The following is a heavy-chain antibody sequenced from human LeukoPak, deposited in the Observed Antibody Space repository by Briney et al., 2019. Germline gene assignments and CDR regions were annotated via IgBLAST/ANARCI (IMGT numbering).Heavy chain of an antibody. CDR2: IYYSGST. Sequence: SETLSPTCTVSGGSISSSSYYWGWIRQPPGKGLEWIGSIYYSGSTYYNPSLKSRVTISVDTSKNQFSLKLSSVTAADTAVYYCARELGYCSGGSCADWFDPWGQGTLVTVSS. D-gene: IGHD2-15*01. J-gene: IGHJ5*02. CDR1: GGSISSSSYY. V-gene: IGHV4-39*01. CDR3: ARELGYCSGGSCADWFDP.